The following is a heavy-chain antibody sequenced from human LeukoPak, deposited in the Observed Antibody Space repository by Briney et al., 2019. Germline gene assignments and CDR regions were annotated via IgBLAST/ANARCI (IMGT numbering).Heavy chain of an antibody. CDR1: GFNFNTFN. CDR3: ARDRADMVVALDY. V-gene: IGHV3-48*01. CDR2: ISTSSGTI. D-gene: IGHD2-15*01. J-gene: IGHJ4*02. Sequence: PGGSLRLSCAASGFNFNTFNMNWVRQAQGRGLGWSSYISTSSGTISYGDSVKGRFTISRDNAKNSLYLQMNSLRPEATAVYYCARDRADMVVALDYWGRGTLVTVSS.